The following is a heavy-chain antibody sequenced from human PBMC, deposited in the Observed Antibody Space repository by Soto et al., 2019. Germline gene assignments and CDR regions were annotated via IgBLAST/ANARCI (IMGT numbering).Heavy chain of an antibody. D-gene: IGHD3-10*01. V-gene: IGHV5-10-1*01. J-gene: IGHJ4*02. CDR2: IDPSDSST. Sequence: ESLKISCKGSGFMFTSYWIGWVRQMPGKGLEWMGRIDPSDSSTSYSPSFEGHVTISSDKSIYTAFLQWTSLKTSDSAIYYCARGYIGSGAAGDDWGPGTLVTVAS. CDR3: ARGYIGSGAAGDD. CDR1: GFMFTSYW.